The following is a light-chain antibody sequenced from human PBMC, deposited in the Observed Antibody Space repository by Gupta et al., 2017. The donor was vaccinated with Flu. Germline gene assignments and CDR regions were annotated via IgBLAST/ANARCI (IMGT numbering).Light chain of an antibody. J-gene: IGLJ3*02. CDR2: RSD. CDR1: IFNIGTNY. Sequence: SIFNIGTNYVYWYKHLPGTAPKLLSHRSDQRPSGVPDRFSGSKSGYSAYLAISGLRSDDEAVYYCATWDDNQSGWVFGGGTRLTVL. V-gene: IGLV1-47*01. CDR3: ATWDDNQSGWV.